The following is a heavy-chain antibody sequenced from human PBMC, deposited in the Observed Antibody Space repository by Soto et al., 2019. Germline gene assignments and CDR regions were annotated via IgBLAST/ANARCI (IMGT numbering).Heavy chain of an antibody. Sequence: PGGSLRLSCAASGFTFSDYWMTWVRQAPGKGLEWVANIKQDGSERYYVDSVKGRFTISRDNAMNSLYLQMNSLRVEDTAVYYCAADPRPQLVPIDYWGQGTLVTVSS. J-gene: IGHJ4*02. CDR2: IKQDGSER. CDR3: AADPRPQLVPIDY. CDR1: GFTFSDYW. V-gene: IGHV3-7*01. D-gene: IGHD6-6*01.